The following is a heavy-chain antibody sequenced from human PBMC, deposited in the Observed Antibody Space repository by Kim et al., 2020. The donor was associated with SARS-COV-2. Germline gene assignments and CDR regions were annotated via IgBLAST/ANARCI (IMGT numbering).Heavy chain of an antibody. CDR1: GFTFSSYG. CDR2: IWYDGSNK. V-gene: IGHV3-33*08. CDR3: AIAEHSSGWYIDY. J-gene: IGHJ4*02. Sequence: GGSLRLSCAASGFTFSSYGMHWVRPAPGKGLEWVAVIWYDGSNKYYADSVKGRFTISRDNSKNTLYLQMNSLRAEDTAVYYCAIAEHSSGWYIDYWGEGTLITVSS. D-gene: IGHD6-19*01.